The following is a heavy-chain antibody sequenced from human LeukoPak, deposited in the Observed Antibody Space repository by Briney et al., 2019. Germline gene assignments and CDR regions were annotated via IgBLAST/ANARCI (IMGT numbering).Heavy chain of an antibody. CDR2: INHSGST. CDR3: ARVTGDSSGYDIDY. Sequence: SETLSLTCAVYGGSFSGYYWSWIRQPPGKGLEWIGEINHSGSTNYNPSLKSRVTISVDTSKNQFSLKLSSVTAADTAVYYCARVTGDSSGYDIDYWGQGTLVTVSS. CDR1: GGSFSGYY. J-gene: IGHJ4*02. V-gene: IGHV4-34*01. D-gene: IGHD3-22*01.